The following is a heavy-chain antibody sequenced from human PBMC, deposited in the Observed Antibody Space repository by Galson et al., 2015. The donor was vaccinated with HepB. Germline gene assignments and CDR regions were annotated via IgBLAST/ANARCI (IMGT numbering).Heavy chain of an antibody. Sequence: SVKVSCKASGYTFTSYDTNWVRQATGQGLEWMGWMNPNSGNTGYAQKFQGRVTMTRNTSISTAYMELSSLRSEDTAVYYCARGEGSGQTDAFDIWGQGTVVTVSS. CDR3: ARGEGSGQTDAFDI. V-gene: IGHV1-8*01. CDR2: MNPNSGNT. J-gene: IGHJ3*02. D-gene: IGHD2-15*01. CDR1: GYTFTSYD.